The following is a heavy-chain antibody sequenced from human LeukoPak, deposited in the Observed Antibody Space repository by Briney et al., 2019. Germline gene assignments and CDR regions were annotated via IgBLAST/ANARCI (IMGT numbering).Heavy chain of an antibody. CDR2: ISSSGTYI. D-gene: IGHD1-26*01. Sequence: GGSLRLSCAAPGFTFSNYGMNWVRQAPGKGLEWVSSISSSGTYIYYADSMKGRFTISRDNAKNSLYLQMDSLRAEDTAVYYCARPRGWERRWYFDLWGRGTLVTVSS. CDR3: ARPRGWERRWYFDL. V-gene: IGHV3-21*01. CDR1: GFTFSNYG. J-gene: IGHJ2*01.